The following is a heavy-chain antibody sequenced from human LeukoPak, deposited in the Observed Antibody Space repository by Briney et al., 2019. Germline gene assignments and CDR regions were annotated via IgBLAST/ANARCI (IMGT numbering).Heavy chain of an antibody. D-gene: IGHD1-1*01. CDR1: GYSFTSHY. CDR3: TREWPSTGHFDY. CDR2: MSPSGDGA. Sequence: ASVKVSCKASGYSFTSHYMHWVRQAPGQGLDWMGVMSPSGDGANYIQKFQGRVTMTRDMSTSTDFMELTSLRPEDTAVYFCTREWPSTGHFDYWGQGTLVTVSS. V-gene: IGHV1-46*01. J-gene: IGHJ4*02.